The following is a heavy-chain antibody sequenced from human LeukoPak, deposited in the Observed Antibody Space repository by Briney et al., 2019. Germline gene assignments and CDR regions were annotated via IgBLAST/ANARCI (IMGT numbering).Heavy chain of an antibody. CDR3: ASYYDSSGPFDY. V-gene: IGHV1-69*04. D-gene: IGHD3-22*01. Sequence: SVKVSCKASGGTFSSYAISWVRQAPGQGLEWMGRIIPILGIANYAQKFQGRVTITADKSTSTAYMELSSLRSEDTAVYYRASYYDSSGPFDYWGQGTLVTVSS. CDR2: IIPILGIA. CDR1: GGTFSSYA. J-gene: IGHJ4*02.